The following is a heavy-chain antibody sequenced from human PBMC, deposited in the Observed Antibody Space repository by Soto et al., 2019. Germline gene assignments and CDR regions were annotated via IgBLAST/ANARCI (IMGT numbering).Heavy chain of an antibody. Sequence: QVQLQESGPGLVKPSQTLSLTCTVSGGSISSGGYYWSWIRQHPGKGLEWIGYIYYSETSYNPSLEIRLSLASDTSKNHFSLKLSSVTAADTAVYFCARGTGTSFDYWGQGTLVTVSS. CDR2: IYYSET. CDR1: GGSISSGGYY. J-gene: IGHJ4*02. D-gene: IGHD1-7*01. CDR3: ARGTGTSFDY. V-gene: IGHV4-31*03.